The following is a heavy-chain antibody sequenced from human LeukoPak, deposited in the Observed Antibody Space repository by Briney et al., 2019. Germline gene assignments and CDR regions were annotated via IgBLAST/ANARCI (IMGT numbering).Heavy chain of an antibody. CDR2: IIPMSGTA. Sequence: SVKASCKASGGTFNNFAISWVRQAPGQGLEWVGGIIPMSGTANYAQKFQGRVTITADESTSTAYMELSSLRSEDTAIYYCASPVKYYDTWSGYPPFDYWGQGTLVTVSS. J-gene: IGHJ4*02. CDR3: ASPVKYYDTWSGYPPFDY. CDR1: GGTFNNFA. D-gene: IGHD3-3*01. V-gene: IGHV1-69*13.